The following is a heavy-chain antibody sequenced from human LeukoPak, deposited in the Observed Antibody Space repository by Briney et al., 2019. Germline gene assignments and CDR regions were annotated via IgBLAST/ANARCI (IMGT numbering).Heavy chain of an antibody. CDR2: IGASGTST. D-gene: IGHD4/OR15-4a*01. CDR1: GFTFSNYA. CDR3: AKDPDGLWS. Sequence: GGSLRLSCAASGFTFSNYAMSWVRQAPGKGLEWVSSIGASGTSTYYADSAKGRFTISRDNSKNTLFLQMNSLRDEDTAVYYCAKDPDGLWSWGQGTLVTVSS. J-gene: IGHJ5*02. V-gene: IGHV3-23*01.